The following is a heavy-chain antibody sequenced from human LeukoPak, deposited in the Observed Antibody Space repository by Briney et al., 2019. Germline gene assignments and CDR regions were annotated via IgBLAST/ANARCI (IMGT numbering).Heavy chain of an antibody. CDR2: ISYDGSNK. CDR1: GFTFSSYG. V-gene: IGHV3-30*03. D-gene: IGHD3-9*01. Sequence: GGSLRLSCAASGFTFSSYGMHWVRQAPGKGLEWVAVISYDGSNKYYADSVKGRFTISRDNSKNTLYLQMNSLRAEDTAVYYCARDSGYDILTGLYYYGMDVWGQGTTVTVSS. CDR3: ARDSGYDILTGLYYYGMDV. J-gene: IGHJ6*02.